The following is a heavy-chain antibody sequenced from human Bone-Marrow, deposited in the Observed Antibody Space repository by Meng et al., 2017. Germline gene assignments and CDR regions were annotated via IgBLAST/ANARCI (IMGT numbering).Heavy chain of an antibody. D-gene: IGHD3-10*01. J-gene: IGHJ4*02. CDR2: IYSGGST. CDR1: GFTFSSYG. V-gene: IGHV3-NL1*01. CDR3: ANDYYGSGSYGA. Sequence: GESLKISCAASGFTFSSYGMHWVRQAPGKGLEWVSVIYSGGSTYYADSVKGRFTISRDNSKNTLYLQMNSLRAEDTAVYYCANDYYGSGSYGAWGQGTLVTVSS.